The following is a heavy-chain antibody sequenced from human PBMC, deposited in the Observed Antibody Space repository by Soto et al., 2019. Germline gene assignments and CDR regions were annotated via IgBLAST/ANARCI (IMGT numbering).Heavy chain of an antibody. Sequence: EVQLLESGGGVVQPGGSLILSCVASGFNFKKFDMAWVRQAPGEGLEWVSGISCCGGSTSYADSVKGRFSIARDDSKTTLSVQMNSLSVEDTAQYYCAKADGEQWLVPHLDNWGQGTLVSVS. J-gene: IGHJ4*02. CDR1: GFNFKKFD. CDR3: AKADGEQWLVPHLDN. CDR2: ISCCGGST. V-gene: IGHV3-23*01. D-gene: IGHD6-19*01.